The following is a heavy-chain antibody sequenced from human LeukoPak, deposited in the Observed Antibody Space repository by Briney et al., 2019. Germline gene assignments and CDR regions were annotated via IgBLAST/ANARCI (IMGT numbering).Heavy chain of an antibody. CDR2: IRYDGSNK. D-gene: IGHD3-9*01. V-gene: IGHV3-30*02. J-gene: IGHJ4*02. CDR1: GVTLSRDG. CDR3: AKELRYFDWLSQFDY. Sequence: PRGSLRLSSAASGVTLSRDGTRSGCEAPGKGLEWVAFIRYDGSNKYYADSVKGRFTIFRENSKNTLYLQMNSLRGEDTAVYYCAKELRYFDWLSQFDYWGQGTLVTVSS.